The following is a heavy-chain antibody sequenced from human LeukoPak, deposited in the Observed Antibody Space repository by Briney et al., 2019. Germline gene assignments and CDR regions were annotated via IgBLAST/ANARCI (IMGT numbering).Heavy chain of an antibody. D-gene: IGHD3-3*01. V-gene: IGHV3-30*02. CDR2: IRYDGSNK. CDR3: ARGWIFGVVIIRGYYYYYYYMDV. Sequence: GGSLRLSCAASGFTFSSYGMHWVRQAPGKGLEWVAFIRYDGSNKYYADSVKGRFTISRDNSKNTLYLQMNSLRAEDTAVYYCARGWIFGVVIIRGYYYYYYYMDVWGKGTTVTVSS. J-gene: IGHJ6*03. CDR1: GFTFSSYG.